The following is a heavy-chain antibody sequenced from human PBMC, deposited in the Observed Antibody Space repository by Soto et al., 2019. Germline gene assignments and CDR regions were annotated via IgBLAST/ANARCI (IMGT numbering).Heavy chain of an antibody. Sequence: QVQLMQSGAEVKKPGASVKVSCKASGDTFTEYYIHWVRQAPGQGLEWMGTVNPSGGHTTYAQHFLGRVTMPRDTATSTLYMELTSLTSEDTAVYYCASGGHVVVVTAALDYWGQGTLVTVSS. D-gene: IGHD2-21*02. J-gene: IGHJ4*02. V-gene: IGHV1-46*01. CDR1: GDTFTEYY. CDR2: VNPSGGHT. CDR3: ASGGHVVVVTAALDY.